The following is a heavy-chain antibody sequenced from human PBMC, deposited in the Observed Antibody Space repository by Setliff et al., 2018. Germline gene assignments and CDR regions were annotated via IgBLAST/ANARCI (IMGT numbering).Heavy chain of an antibody. J-gene: IGHJ6*02. CDR1: GGSISGRLYY. CDR3: ARVSMLAAAGYYSYYYGMDV. CDR2: IYYSGST. D-gene: IGHD6-13*01. V-gene: IGHV4-39*07. Sequence: TLSLTCPVSGGSISGRLYYWGWIRQPPGKGLEWIGTIYYSGSTYYNPSPKSRVTISVDTSKNQFSLKLSSVTAADTAVYYCARVSMLAAAGYYSYYYGMDVWGQGTTVTVSS.